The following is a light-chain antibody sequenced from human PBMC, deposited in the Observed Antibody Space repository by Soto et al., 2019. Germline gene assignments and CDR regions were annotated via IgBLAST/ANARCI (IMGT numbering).Light chain of an antibody. CDR2: AAS. J-gene: IGKJ5*01. CDR3: QQRSNSPPIT. CDR1: QSVGSN. Sequence: VMTEVAATRSVSRGEIATLSCSAVQSVGSNLAWYQHKHGQAPRLLMYAASARATGIPARFSGSGSGTDFTLTISSLEPEDFAVYSCQQRSNSPPITFGQGTRLEI. V-gene: IGKV3-15*01.